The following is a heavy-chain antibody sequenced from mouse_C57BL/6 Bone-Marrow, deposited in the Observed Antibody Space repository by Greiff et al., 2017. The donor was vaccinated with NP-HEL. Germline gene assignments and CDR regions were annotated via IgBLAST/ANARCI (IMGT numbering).Heavy chain of an antibody. J-gene: IGHJ4*01. CDR3: DRLLYGGTGDY. V-gene: IGHV1-18*01. CDR1: GYTFTDYN. D-gene: IGHD3-3*01. CDR2: INPNNGGT. Sequence: VQLQQSGPELVKPGASVKIPCKASGYTFTDYNMDWVKQSHGKSLEWIGDINPNNGGTIYNQKFKGKATLTVDKSSSTAYMELRTLTSEDTAREDCDRLLYGGTGDYWGQGTYVTVS.